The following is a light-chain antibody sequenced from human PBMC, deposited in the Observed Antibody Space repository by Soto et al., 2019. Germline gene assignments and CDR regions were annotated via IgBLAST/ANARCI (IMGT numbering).Light chain of an antibody. V-gene: IGLV2-14*01. CDR1: SSDVGGYNY. Sequence: QSALTQPASVSGSPGQSITISCTGTSSDVGGYNYVSWYQQHPGKAPKLIIYEVSNRPSGVSNRFSGSKSGNTASLTISGLQAEDEADYYCSSYTSRRTRVFGGGTKLTVL. CDR2: EVS. CDR3: SSYTSRRTRV. J-gene: IGLJ3*02.